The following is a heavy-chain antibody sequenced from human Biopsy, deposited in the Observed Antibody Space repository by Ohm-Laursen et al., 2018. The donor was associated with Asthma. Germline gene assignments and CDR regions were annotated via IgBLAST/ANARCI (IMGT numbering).Heavy chain of an antibody. V-gene: IGHV3-11*01. J-gene: IGHJ6*02. D-gene: IGHD6-25*01. CDR1: GFSFSDYY. CDR2: ISSSGSTT. Sequence: LGLSCSASGFSFSDYYMTWMRQAPGKGLEWVSSISSSGSTTYPAESVKGRFTISRDNAQKSLFLQMGSLRAEDTAIYYCARVFESSEWGPFYHFGLDVWGQGTTVAVSS. CDR3: ARVFESSEWGPFYHFGLDV.